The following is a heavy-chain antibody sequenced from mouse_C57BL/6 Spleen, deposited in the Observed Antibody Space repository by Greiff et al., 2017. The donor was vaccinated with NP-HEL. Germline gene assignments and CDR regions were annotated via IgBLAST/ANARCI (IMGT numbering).Heavy chain of an antibody. CDR3: TGIEDVYPSYALDY. CDR2: IRLKSDNYAT. V-gene: IGHV6-3*01. J-gene: IGHJ4*01. CDR1: GFTFSNYW. Sequence: EVMLVESGGGLVQPGGSMKLSCVASGFTFSNYWMNWVRQSPEKGLEWVAQIRLKSDNYATHYAESVKGRFTISRDDSKSSVYLQMNNLSAEDTGIYFCTGIEDVYPSYALDYWGQGTSVTVSS.